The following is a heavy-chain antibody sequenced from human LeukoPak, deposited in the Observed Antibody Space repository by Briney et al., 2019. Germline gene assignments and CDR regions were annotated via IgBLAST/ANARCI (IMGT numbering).Heavy chain of an antibody. V-gene: IGHV3-21*01. J-gene: IGHJ5*02. D-gene: IGHD4-23*01. CDR3: ARESSIYGGNWFDP. CDR2: ISSSSSYI. CDR1: GFTFSSYS. Sequence: PGGSLRLSCAASGFTFSSYSMNWVCQAPGKGLEWVSSISSSSSYIYYADSVKGRFTISRDNAKNSLYLQMNSLRAEDTAVYYCARESSIYGGNWFDPWGQGTLVTVSS.